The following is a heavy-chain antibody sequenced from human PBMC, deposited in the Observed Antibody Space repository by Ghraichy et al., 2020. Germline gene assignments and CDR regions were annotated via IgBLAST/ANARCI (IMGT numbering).Heavy chain of an antibody. CDR1: GFTFNNYV. V-gene: IGHV3-23*01. CDR2: IGGSGGNT. D-gene: IGHD3-10*01. Sequence: GGSLRLSCAASGFTFNNYVMGWVRQAPGKGLEWVSAIGGSGGNTYYAISVKGRSTISRDNSKNTLYLQMNSLRAEDTAVYYCAKYGSGGYYFDYWGQGTLVTVSS. J-gene: IGHJ4*02. CDR3: AKYGSGGYYFDY.